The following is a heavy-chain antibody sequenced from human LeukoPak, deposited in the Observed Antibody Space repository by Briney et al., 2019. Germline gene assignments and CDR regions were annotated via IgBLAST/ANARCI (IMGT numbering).Heavy chain of an antibody. D-gene: IGHD3-22*01. Sequence: SRTLSLTCAVSGGSISRGGYSGSWIRQPPGKGLEWIGYIYHSGSTYYNPSLKSRATISVDRSKNQFSLKLSSVTAADTAVYYCAREGGSGWIDIWGQGTMVTVSS. CDR1: GGSISRGGYS. J-gene: IGHJ3*02. CDR2: IYHSGST. V-gene: IGHV4-30-2*01. CDR3: AREGGSGWIDI.